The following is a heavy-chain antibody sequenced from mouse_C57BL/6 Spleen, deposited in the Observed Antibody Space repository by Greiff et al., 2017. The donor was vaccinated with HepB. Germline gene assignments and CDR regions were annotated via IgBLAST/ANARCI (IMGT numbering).Heavy chain of an antibody. J-gene: IGHJ4*01. Sequence: DVKLVESGPELVQPGDSVKISCKASGYSFTGYFMNWVMQSHGKSLEWIGRINPYNGDTFYNQKFKGKATLTVDKSTSTAHMELRSLTSEDSAVYYCARNYEGAMDYWGQGTSVTVSS. CDR2: INPYNGDT. V-gene: IGHV1-20*01. CDR1: GYSFTGYF. CDR3: ARNYEGAMDY. D-gene: IGHD2-4*01.